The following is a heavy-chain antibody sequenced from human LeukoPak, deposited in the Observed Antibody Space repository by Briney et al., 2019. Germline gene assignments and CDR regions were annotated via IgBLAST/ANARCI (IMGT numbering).Heavy chain of an antibody. V-gene: IGHV5-51*01. CDR2: IYPGDSDT. D-gene: IGHD3-22*01. J-gene: IGHJ4*02. Sequence: GESLKISCKGSGYSFTSYWIGWVRQMPGKGLEWMGIIYPGDSDTRYSPSFQGQVTISADKSISTAYLQWSSVKASDTAMYYCARRTKQRDYYDSSGYSDCWGQGTLVTVSS. CDR3: ARRTKQRDYYDSSGYSDC. CDR1: GYSFTSYW.